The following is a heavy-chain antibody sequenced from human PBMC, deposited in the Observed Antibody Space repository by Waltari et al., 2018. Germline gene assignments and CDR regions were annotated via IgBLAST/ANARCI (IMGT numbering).Heavy chain of an antibody. CDR3: ASYNWNYAWFDP. Sequence: QVQLQQWGAGLLKPSETLSLTCAVYGGSFSGYYWSWIRQPPGKGLEWIGEINHSGSTNYNPSLKSRLTISVDTSKNQFSLNLSSVTAADTAVYYCASYNWNYAWFDPWGQGTLVTVSS. J-gene: IGHJ5*02. V-gene: IGHV4-34*01. CDR2: INHSGST. D-gene: IGHD1-7*01. CDR1: GGSFSGYY.